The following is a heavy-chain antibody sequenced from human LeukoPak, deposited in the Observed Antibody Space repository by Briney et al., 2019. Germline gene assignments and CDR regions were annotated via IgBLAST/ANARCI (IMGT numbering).Heavy chain of an antibody. CDR2: MNPNSGNT. D-gene: IGHD2-15*01. J-gene: IGHJ5*01. CDR1: GYTFTSYD. CDR3: ATGVAVVASTDS. Sequence: GASVKVSCKASGYTFTSYDINWVRRAPGQGLEWMGWMNPNSGNTGYAQKFQGRVTMTRNTAMSTAYMELSSLRFEDTAVYYCATGVAVVASTDSWGQGTLVTVSS. V-gene: IGHV1-8*01.